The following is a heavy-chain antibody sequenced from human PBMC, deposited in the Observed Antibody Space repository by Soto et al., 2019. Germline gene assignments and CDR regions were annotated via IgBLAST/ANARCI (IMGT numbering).Heavy chain of an antibody. D-gene: IGHD2-2*01. CDR2: ISYDGSKT. CDR1: GFTFNTYG. CDR3: AKDRQGYCISSSCYYFH. J-gene: IGHJ1*01. V-gene: IGHV3-30*18. Sequence: QVQLVESGGGVVQPGRSLRLSSAASGFTFNTYGMHWVRQAPGKGLEWVAIISYDGSKTNYADSVKGRFTVSRDNSKNTLYLQMNSLRAEDTAVYYCAKDRQGYCISSSCYYFHWGQGTLVTVSS.